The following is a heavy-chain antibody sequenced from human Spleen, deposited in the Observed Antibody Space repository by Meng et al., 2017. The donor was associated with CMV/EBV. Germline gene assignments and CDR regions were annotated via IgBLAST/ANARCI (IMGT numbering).Heavy chain of an antibody. D-gene: IGHD2-2*01. J-gene: IGHJ6*02. CDR1: GGSISSSDYY. CDR2: IYYSGST. V-gene: IGHV4-61*08. Sequence: SETLSLTCTVSGGSISSSDYYWGWIRQPPGKGLEWIGYIYYSGSTNYNPSLKSRVTISVDTSKNQFSLKLSSVTAADTAVYYCARVPGVHCSSTSCLYYYGMDVWGQGTTVTVSS. CDR3: ARVPGVHCSSTSCLYYYGMDV.